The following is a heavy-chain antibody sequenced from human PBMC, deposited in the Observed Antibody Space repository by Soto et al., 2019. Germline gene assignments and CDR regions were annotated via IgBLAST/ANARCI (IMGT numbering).Heavy chain of an antibody. Sequence: ESVPTLVNPTQTLTLTCTFSGFSLSTSGMRVSWIRQPPGKVLEWLARIDWDDDKFYSTSLKTRLTISKDTSKNQVVLTMTNMDPVDTATYYCARMSEVIDFDYWGQGTLVTVSS. CDR2: IDWDDDK. J-gene: IGHJ4*02. CDR1: GFSLSTSGMR. CDR3: ARMSEVIDFDY. D-gene: IGHD3-16*02. V-gene: IGHV2-70*04.